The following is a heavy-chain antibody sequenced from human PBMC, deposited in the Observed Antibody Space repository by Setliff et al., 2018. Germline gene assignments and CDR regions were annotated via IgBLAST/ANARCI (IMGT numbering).Heavy chain of an antibody. CDR3: AREPRDKPEDI. CDR1: GFTFSSYW. Sequence: PGGSLRLSCAASGFTFSSYWMSWVRQAPGKGLEWVANIKQDGGEKYYVDSVKGRFTISRDNAKNSLYLEMNSLRDDDTAVYYCAREPRDKPEDIWGQGTMVTVSS. V-gene: IGHV3-7*03. CDR2: IKQDGGEK. J-gene: IGHJ3*02.